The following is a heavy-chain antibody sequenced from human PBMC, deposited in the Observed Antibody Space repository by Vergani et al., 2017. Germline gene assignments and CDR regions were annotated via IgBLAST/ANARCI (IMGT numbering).Heavy chain of an antibody. CDR2: INSKSGVT. CDR3: PRVDMLNGYYFFDY. Sequence: QVQLVQSGAEVKKSAASVMLFCKSSGYSFPNLGVTRVRQAPGQGLEWMGWINSKSGVTKYVASLQRRVTMTRDTSTRTTYMELRSLSSDDTAVYYCPRVDMLNGYYFFDYWGQGTPVTVSS. J-gene: IGHJ4*02. V-gene: IGHV1-18*01. D-gene: IGHD3-9*01. CDR1: GYSFPNLG.